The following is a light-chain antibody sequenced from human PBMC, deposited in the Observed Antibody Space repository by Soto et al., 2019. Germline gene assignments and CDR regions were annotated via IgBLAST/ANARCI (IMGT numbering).Light chain of an antibody. Sequence: EIVISHSPVTMSVSPVDRATLSCRASQSVSSNLAWYQQKPGQAPRLLIYGASTRATGIPARFSGSGSGTEFTLTISSLQSEDFAVYYCQQYNNWPPLTFGGGTKVDIK. CDR3: QQYNNWPPLT. V-gene: IGKV3-15*01. J-gene: IGKJ4*01. CDR2: GAS. CDR1: QSVSSN.